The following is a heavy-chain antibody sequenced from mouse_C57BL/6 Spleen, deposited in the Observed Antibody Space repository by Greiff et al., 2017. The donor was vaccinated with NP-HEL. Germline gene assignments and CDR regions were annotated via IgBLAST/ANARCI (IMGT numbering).Heavy chain of an antibody. Sequence: VQRVESGAELVRPGASVKLSCKASGYTFTDYYINWVKQRPGQGLEWIARIYPGSGNTYYNEKFKGKATLTAEKSSSTAYMQLSSLTSEDSAVYFCAREGYYGYNWYFDVWGTGTTVTVSS. V-gene: IGHV1-76*01. CDR1: GYTFTDYY. J-gene: IGHJ1*03. CDR3: AREGYYGYNWYFDV. CDR2: IYPGSGNT. D-gene: IGHD2-2*01.